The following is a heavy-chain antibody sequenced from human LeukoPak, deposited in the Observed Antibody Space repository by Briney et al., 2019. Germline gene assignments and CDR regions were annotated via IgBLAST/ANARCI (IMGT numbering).Heavy chain of an antibody. Sequence: PSETVSLTCTVSGGSISSYYWSWIRQPPGKGLEWIGYIYYSGSTNYNPSLKSRVTISVDTSKDQFSLKLSSVTAADTAEYYCARAYYDSSGYYFPFDYWGQGTLVTVSS. D-gene: IGHD3-22*01. CDR3: ARAYYDSSGYYFPFDY. J-gene: IGHJ4*02. CDR1: GGSISSYY. V-gene: IGHV4-59*01. CDR2: IYYSGST.